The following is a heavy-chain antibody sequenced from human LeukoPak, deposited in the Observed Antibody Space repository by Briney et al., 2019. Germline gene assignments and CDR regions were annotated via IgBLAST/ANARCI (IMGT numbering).Heavy chain of an antibody. Sequence: SETLSLTCTVSGGSISSGGYYWSWIRQHPGKGLEWIGYIYYSGCTYYNPSLKSRVTISVDTSKNQFSLKLSSVTAADTAVYYCARGLAYDFWSGYSNWFDPWGQGTLVTVSS. D-gene: IGHD3-3*01. CDR1: GGSISSGGYY. J-gene: IGHJ5*02. CDR3: ARGLAYDFWSGYSNWFDP. CDR2: IYYSGCT. V-gene: IGHV4-31*03.